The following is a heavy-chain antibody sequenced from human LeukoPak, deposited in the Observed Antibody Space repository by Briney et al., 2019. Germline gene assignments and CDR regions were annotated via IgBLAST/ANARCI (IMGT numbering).Heavy chain of an antibody. J-gene: IGHJ4*02. CDR2: INHSGST. Sequence: SETLSLTCAVYGGSFSGYYWSWIRQPPGKGLEWIGEINHSGSTNYNPSLKSRVTISVDTSKNQFSLKLSPVTAADTAVYYCARVTLVLDYWGQGTLVTVSS. CDR3: ARVTLVLDY. D-gene: IGHD3-16*01. CDR1: GGSFSGYY. V-gene: IGHV4-34*01.